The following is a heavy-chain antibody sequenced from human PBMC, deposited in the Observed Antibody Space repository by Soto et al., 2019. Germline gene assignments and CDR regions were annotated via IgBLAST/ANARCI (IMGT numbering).Heavy chain of an antibody. J-gene: IGHJ6*02. D-gene: IGHD6-13*01. Sequence: SVKVSCKASGGTFSSYAISWVRQAPGQGLEWMGGIIPIFGTANYAQKFQGRVTITADESTSTAYMELSSLRSEDTAVDYCARVHSTRPFYYQYGMAVWAQGPTDPVSS. CDR1: GGTFSSYA. CDR3: ARVHSTRPFYYQYGMAV. V-gene: IGHV1-69*13. CDR2: IIPIFGTA.